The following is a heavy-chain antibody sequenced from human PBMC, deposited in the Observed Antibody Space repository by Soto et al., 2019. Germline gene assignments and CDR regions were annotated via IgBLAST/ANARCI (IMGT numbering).Heavy chain of an antibody. CDR1: GGSISSYY. V-gene: IGHV4-59*08. Sequence: PSETLSLTCTVSGGSISSYYWSWIRQPPGKGLEWIGYIYYSGSTNYNPSLKSRVTISVDTSKNQFSLKLSSVTAADTAVYYCARLLRYCSGGSCFRGHFDYWGQGTLVTVSS. CDR3: ARLLRYCSGGSCFRGHFDY. J-gene: IGHJ4*02. D-gene: IGHD2-15*01. CDR2: IYYSGST.